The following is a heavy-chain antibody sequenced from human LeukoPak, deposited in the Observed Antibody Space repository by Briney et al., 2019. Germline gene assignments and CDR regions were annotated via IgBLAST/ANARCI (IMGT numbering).Heavy chain of an antibody. V-gene: IGHV4-39*02. J-gene: IGHJ4*02. CDR2: IYYSGRT. D-gene: IGHD3-22*01. Sequence: SETLSLTCTISGGSISSSSYYWGWIRQPPGKGLEWIGNIYYSGRTYYNPSLKSRVTISVDTSKNDFSLKLSSVTAADTAVYYCARLYYYDSSGPPLWGQGTMVAVS. CDR1: GGSISSSSYY. CDR3: ARLYYYDSSGPPL.